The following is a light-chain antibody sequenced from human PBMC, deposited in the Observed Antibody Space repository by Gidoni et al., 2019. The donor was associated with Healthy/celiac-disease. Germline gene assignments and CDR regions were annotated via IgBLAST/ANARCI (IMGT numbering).Light chain of an antibody. V-gene: IGKV3-20*01. CDR3: QQYGSSPRT. J-gene: IGKJ1*01. CDR2: GAS. Sequence: EIVLTQSPGTLSLSPGERATLSCRASQSVSSTYLAGYQQKPGQAPRLLIYGASSRATGIPDRFSCSGSGTDFTLTISRLEPEDFAVYYCQQYGSSPRTCGQGTKVEIK. CDR1: QSVSSTY.